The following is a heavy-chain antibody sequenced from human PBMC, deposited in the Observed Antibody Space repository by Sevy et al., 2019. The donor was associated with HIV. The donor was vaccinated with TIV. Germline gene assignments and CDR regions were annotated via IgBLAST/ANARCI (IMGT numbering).Heavy chain of an antibody. Sequence: ASEKVSCKVSGYTLSQLSMHWVRQAPGKGLEWMGSFDPEDGETLYAQKLQGRVTMTEDTSIDTAYMELNSLRSEDTAVYYCATTKDYYESSGCPFDYWGQGTLVTVSS. J-gene: IGHJ4*02. CDR3: ATTKDYYESSGCPFDY. D-gene: IGHD3-22*01. CDR2: FDPEDGET. CDR1: GYTLSQLS. V-gene: IGHV1-24*01.